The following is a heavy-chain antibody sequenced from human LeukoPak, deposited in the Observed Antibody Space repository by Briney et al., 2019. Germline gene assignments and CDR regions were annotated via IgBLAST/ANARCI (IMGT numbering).Heavy chain of an antibody. CDR1: GGTFSSYA. J-gene: IGHJ6*03. CDR3: ARVRPTYYDYVWGSYGRGLNYYMDV. Sequence: GASVKVSCKASGGTFSSYAISWVRQAPGQGLEWMGGIIPIFGTANYAQKFQGRVTITADKSTSTAYMELSSLRSEDTAVYYCARVRPTYYDYVWGSYGRGLNYYMDVWGKGTTVTVSS. V-gene: IGHV1-69*06. CDR2: IIPIFGTA. D-gene: IGHD3-16*01.